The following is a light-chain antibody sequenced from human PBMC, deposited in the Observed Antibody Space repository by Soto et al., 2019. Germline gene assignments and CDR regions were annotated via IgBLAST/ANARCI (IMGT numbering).Light chain of an antibody. CDR2: AAS. CDR1: QSIINY. J-gene: IGKJ1*01. V-gene: IGKV1-39*01. CDR3: QQSYSFPRT. Sequence: DIQMTQSPSSLSASVGDRVSITCRASQSIINYLNWYQQKPGKAPNLLIYAASNLQSGVPSRFSGSGSGTDFTLTISSLQPEDFATYYCQQSYSFPRTFGQGTKVEIK.